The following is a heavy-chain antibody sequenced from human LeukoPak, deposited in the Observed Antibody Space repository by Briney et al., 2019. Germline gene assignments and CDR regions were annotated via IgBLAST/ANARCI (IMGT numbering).Heavy chain of an antibody. V-gene: IGHV3-23*01. CDR3: AKRSVGYDFWSGVDY. J-gene: IGHJ4*02. CDR1: GGSISSYY. Sequence: PSETLSLTCTVSGGSISSYYWSWVRQAPGKGLEWVSAISASSGTTYYADSVKGRFTISRDNSKNTLYLQMNSLRAEDTAVYYCAKRSVGYDFWSGVDYWGQGTLVTVSS. CDR2: ISASSGTT. D-gene: IGHD3-3*01.